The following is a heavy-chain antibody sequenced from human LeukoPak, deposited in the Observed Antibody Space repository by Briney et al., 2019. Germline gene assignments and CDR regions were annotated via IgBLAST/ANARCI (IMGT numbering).Heavy chain of an antibody. CDR3: ARDAPYCSGGSCYFPDY. CDR1: GFTFSSYG. V-gene: IGHV3-30*03. Sequence: PGGSLRLSCAASGFTFSSYGMHWVRQAPGKGLEWVAVISYDGSNKYYADSVKGRFTISRDNSKNTLYLQMNSLRAEDTAVYYCARDAPYCSGGSCYFPDYWGQGTLVTVSS. J-gene: IGHJ4*02. D-gene: IGHD2-15*01. CDR2: ISYDGSNK.